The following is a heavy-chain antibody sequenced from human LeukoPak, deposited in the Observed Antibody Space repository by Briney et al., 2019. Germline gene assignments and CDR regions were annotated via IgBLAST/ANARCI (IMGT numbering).Heavy chain of an antibody. J-gene: IGHJ3*02. CDR1: GGSISSSSYY. CDR2: IYYSGST. CDR3: ARWGLAPPYAFDI. D-gene: IGHD2-21*01. Sequence: PSETLSLTCTVSGGSISSSSYYWGWIRQPPGKGLEWIGSIYYSGSTYYNPSLKRRVTISVDTSKNQFSLKLSSVTAADTAVYYCARWGLAPPYAFDIWGQGTMVTVSS. V-gene: IGHV4-39*07.